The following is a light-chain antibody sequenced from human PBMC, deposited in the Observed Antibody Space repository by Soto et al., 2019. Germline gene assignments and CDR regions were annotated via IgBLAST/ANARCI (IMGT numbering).Light chain of an antibody. CDR3: QQSSRSPKT. CDR2: AAS. Sequence: DIQMTQSPAILCASIGDRVTISGVASQGISTYLAWYQQMPGQAPTLLIYAASSLHSGVPSRFSGTGSGTDFTLTINSLQPEDFATYYCQQSSRSPKTFGQGTKVDIK. CDR1: QGISTY. J-gene: IGKJ1*01. V-gene: IGKV1-9*01.